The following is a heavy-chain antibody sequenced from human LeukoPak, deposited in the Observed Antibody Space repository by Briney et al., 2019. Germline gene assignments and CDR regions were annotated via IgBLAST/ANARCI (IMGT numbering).Heavy chain of an antibody. J-gene: IGHJ4*02. CDR1: GYTFTGYY. CDR2: INPNSGGT. CDR3: AILTTVTTYEFDY. Sequence: ASVKVSCKASGYTFTGYYMHWVRQAPGQGLEWMGWINPNSGGTNYAQKFQGRVTMTRDTSISTAYMELSRLRSDDTAVYYCAILTTVTTYEFDYWGQGTLVTVSS. D-gene: IGHD4-17*01. V-gene: IGHV1-2*02.